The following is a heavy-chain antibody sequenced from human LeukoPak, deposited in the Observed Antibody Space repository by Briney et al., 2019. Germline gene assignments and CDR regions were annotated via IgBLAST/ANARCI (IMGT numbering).Heavy chain of an antibody. Sequence: GGSLRLSCAASGFTFRNFWMTWVRQAPGKGLEWVANIKQDGSEKYYVDSVKGRFTISRDNSKNTLYLQMNSLRAEDTAVYYCARDKQYCSSTSCYQQQLVLDYWGQGTLVTVSS. CDR2: IKQDGSEK. J-gene: IGHJ4*02. CDR3: ARDKQYCSSTSCYQQQLVLDY. D-gene: IGHD2-2*01. V-gene: IGHV3-7*01. CDR1: GFTFRNFW.